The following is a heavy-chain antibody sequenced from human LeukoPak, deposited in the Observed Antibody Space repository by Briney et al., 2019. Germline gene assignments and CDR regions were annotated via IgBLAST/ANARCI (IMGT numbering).Heavy chain of an antibody. V-gene: IGHV5-51*01. CDR2: IYPGDSDT. CDR1: GYSFTSYW. J-gene: IGHJ4*02. CDR3: ARQGSYFDY. Sequence: HGESLKISCKGSGYSFTSYWIAWVRQMPGKGLEWMGSIYPGDSDTRYSPSFQGQVTVSADKSISTAYLQWSSLKASDTAMYYCARQGSYFDYWAQGTLVTVSS.